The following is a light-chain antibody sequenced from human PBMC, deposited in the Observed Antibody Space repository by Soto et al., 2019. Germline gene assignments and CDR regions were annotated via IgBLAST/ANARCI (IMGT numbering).Light chain of an antibody. CDR2: VIS. CDR1: QSVNSGF. CDR3: QHYGDSVWT. Sequence: DIVLTQSPGTLSLSPGERATLSCRTNQSVNSGFLACYQKKPDQAPRLLLYVISSRAIGIPDRFSGSGSGTDFTLTITRLEPEDFAVYYCQHYGDSVWTFGQGTKVEIK. J-gene: IGKJ1*01. V-gene: IGKV3-20*01.